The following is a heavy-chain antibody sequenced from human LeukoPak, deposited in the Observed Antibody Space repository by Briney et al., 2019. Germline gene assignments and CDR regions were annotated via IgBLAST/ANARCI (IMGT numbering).Heavy chain of an antibody. CDR1: GFTFSAYW. CDR3: ARDSRITFGGVIALDY. Sequence: GGSLRLSCAASGFTFSAYWMTWVRQAPGKGLEWVSYISSSSSTIYYADSVKGRFTISRDNAKNSLYLQMNSLRAEDTAVYYCARDSRITFGGVIALDYWGQGTLVTVSS. CDR2: ISSSSSTI. D-gene: IGHD3-16*02. V-gene: IGHV3-48*04. J-gene: IGHJ4*02.